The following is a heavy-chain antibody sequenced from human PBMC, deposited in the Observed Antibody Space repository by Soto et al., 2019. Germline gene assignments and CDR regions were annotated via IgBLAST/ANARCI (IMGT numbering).Heavy chain of an antibody. CDR1: GFTFSDYC. Sequence: AGSLRLSCVVAGFTFSDYCMNWVRQARGRGLEWVASISSGGNFIYYADSVRGRFTISRDNAENSLYLQINSLGVEDTATYYCARTIIAFGEVIAPHWFDPWGQGTQVTVSS. D-gene: IGHD3-16*02. J-gene: IGHJ5*02. CDR3: ARTIIAFGEVIAPHWFDP. CDR2: ISSGGNFI. V-gene: IGHV3-21*06.